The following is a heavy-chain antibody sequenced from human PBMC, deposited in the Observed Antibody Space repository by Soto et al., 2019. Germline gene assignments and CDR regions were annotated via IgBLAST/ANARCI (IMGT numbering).Heavy chain of an antibody. J-gene: IGHJ2*01. Sequence: GESLKISCTGSGYSFISYWISWVRQVPGKGLEWVGRIDPSDSYTHYSPSMQGHVTMSADRSIDTVYLQWSSLQASDTAIYYCTRAFLSYGSGGEFALWGRGTLVTVSS. D-gene: IGHD3-10*01. CDR2: IDPSDSYT. CDR1: GYSFISYW. CDR3: TRAFLSYGSGGEFAL. V-gene: IGHV5-10-1*01.